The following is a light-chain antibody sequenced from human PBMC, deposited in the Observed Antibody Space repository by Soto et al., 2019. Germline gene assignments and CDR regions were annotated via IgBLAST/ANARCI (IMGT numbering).Light chain of an antibody. V-gene: IGKV3-15*01. CDR2: GAS. Sequence: EIAFTQSPATLSVSPGERAILSCRARQRVVGDLACYQRKPGQAPRLLLYGASSRAPGIPTRFSGSGSGTEFTLTISSLQSEDFAVYYCQQYENWPQLTFGGGTKLDIK. J-gene: IGKJ4*01. CDR1: QRVVGD. CDR3: QQYENWPQLT.